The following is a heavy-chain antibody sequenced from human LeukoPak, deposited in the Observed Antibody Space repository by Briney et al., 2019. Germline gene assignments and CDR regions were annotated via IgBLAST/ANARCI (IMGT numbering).Heavy chain of an antibody. J-gene: IGHJ3*02. CDR2: IYYSGST. CDR3: ARLLDYGGNSVAFDI. Sequence: PSETLSLTCTISGGSTSRRSYYWGWSRQPPGKGLEWIGSIYYSGSTYYNPSLKSRVTTSVDTSKNQFSLKLSSVTAADTAVYYCARLLDYGGNSVAFDIWGQGTMVTVSS. CDR1: GGSTSRRSYY. V-gene: IGHV4-39*01. D-gene: IGHD4-23*01.